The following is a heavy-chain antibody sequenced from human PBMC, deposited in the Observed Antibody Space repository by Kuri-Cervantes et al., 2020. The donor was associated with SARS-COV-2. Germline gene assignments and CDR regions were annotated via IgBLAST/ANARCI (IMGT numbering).Heavy chain of an antibody. J-gene: IGHJ6*03. CDR1: GGSISSTSYY. V-gene: IGHV4-39*07. CDR2: IYHSGST. Sequence: GSLRLSCTVSGGSISSTSYYWGWIRQPPGKGLEWIGSIYHSGSTYYNPSLKSRVTISVDTSKNQFSLKLSSVTAADTAVYYCARPADYGDYVRVVYIDLWGKGTTVTVSS. CDR3: ARPADYGDYVRVVYIDL. D-gene: IGHD4-17*01.